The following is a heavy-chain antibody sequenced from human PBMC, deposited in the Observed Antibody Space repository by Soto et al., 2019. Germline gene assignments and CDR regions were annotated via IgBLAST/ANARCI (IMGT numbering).Heavy chain of an antibody. V-gene: IGHV1-18*01. CDR2: ISAYNGNT. D-gene: IGHD5-18*01. CDR1: GYTFTSYG. J-gene: IGHJ6*02. CDR3: ARDGVDTATGYYYGMDV. Sequence: GASVKVSCKASGYTFTSYGISWVRPAPGQGLEWMGWISAYNGNTNYAQKLQGRVTMTTDTSTSTAYMELRSLRSDDTAVYYCARDGVDTATGYYYGMDVWGQGTTVTSP.